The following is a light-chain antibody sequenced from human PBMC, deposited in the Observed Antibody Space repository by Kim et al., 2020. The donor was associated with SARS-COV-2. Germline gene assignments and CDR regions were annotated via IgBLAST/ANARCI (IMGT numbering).Light chain of an antibody. J-gene: IGKJ2*01. CDR3: QQYGSSPGT. CDR2: GAS. CDR1: QSVSSSF. V-gene: IGKV3-20*01. Sequence: SPRDRASLSCRARQSVSSSFVAWYPQNPGQAPRLLIEGASSRATGITVRFSGSGPGIDFTLTISRLEPEDFAVYYRQQYGSSPGTLGQGTTLEL.